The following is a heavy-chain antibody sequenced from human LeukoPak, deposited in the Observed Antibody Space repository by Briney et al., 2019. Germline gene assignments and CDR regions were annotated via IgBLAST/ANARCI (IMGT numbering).Heavy chain of an antibody. D-gene: IGHD3-16*01. V-gene: IGHV4-39*07. Sequence: PSETLSLTCTVSGGSISSSSYYWGWIRQPPGKGLEWIGSIYYSGSTYYNPSLKSRITTSVDTSKNQFSLKLSSVTAADTAVYYCARLCVPYYYAMDVWGQGTTVTVSS. J-gene: IGHJ6*02. CDR3: ARLCVPYYYAMDV. CDR1: GGSISSSSYY. CDR2: IYYSGST.